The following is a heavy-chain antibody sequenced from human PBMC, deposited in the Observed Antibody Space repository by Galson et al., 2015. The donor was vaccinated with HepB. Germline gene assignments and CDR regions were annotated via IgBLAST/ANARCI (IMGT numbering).Heavy chain of an antibody. CDR3: ARVDCSGGSCYSPYHYYYYYAMDV. V-gene: IGHV3-33*05. J-gene: IGHJ6*02. D-gene: IGHD2-15*01. Sequence: SLRLSCAASGFNFNTYGMHWVRQAPGKGPEWVAIILHDGINKSYSDSVKGRFTISRDNYKNTLSLEMTSLRAEDTAVYYCARVDCSGGSCYSPYHYYYYYAMDVWGQGTTVTVS. CDR2: ILHDGINK. CDR1: GFNFNTYG.